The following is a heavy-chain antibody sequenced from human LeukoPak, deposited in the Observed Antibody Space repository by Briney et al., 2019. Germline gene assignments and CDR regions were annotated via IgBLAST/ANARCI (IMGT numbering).Heavy chain of an antibody. CDR1: GGSISSHY. CDR3: ASFMVRGVMGYFDY. CDR2: IYYSGST. V-gene: IGHV4-59*11. Sequence: SETLSLTCTVSGGSISSHYWSWIRQPPGKGLEWIGYIYYSGSTNYNPSLKSRVTISVDTSKNQFSLKLSSVTAADTAVYYCASFMVRGVMGYFDYWDQGTLVTVSS. D-gene: IGHD3-10*01. J-gene: IGHJ4*02.